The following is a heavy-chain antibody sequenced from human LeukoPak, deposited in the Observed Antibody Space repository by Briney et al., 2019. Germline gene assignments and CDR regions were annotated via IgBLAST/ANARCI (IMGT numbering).Heavy chain of an antibody. Sequence: QPGGSLRLSCAASGFTFSTYWMSWVRQAPGKGLEWVANIKEDGSEKYYGDSVKGRFTISRDNAKNSLYLQMKSLRAEDTAVYYCARDSSGYQWGQGTLVTVSS. J-gene: IGHJ4*02. CDR1: GFTFSTYW. CDR3: ARDSSGYQ. D-gene: IGHD3-22*01. V-gene: IGHV3-7*01. CDR2: IKEDGSEK.